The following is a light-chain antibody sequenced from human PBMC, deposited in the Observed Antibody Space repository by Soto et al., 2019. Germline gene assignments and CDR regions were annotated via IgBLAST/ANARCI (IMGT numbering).Light chain of an antibody. V-gene: IGKV3-15*01. CDR3: QQYNVWPLT. CDR2: VAS. CDR1: QSVSSN. J-gene: IGKJ4*01. Sequence: EIVMTPSPATLSVSPGERATLSCRASQSVSSNLAWYQQKPGQTPKLLIYVASTRATAIPARCSGSGSGTEFPLTISSLQSEDFAVYCCQQYNVWPLTFGGGTKVEFK.